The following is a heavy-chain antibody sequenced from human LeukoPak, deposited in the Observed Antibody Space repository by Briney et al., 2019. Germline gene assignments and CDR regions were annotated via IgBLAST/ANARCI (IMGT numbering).Heavy chain of an antibody. CDR3: ARAYYGAGSRSDVY. Sequence: GGSLRLSCATSGITFSDYSMHWVRQAPGKGLECVSVISNDGGTKYYADSVRGRFTISRDKSKSTVFLQMTSQRPEDTAVYYYARAYYGAGSRSDVYWGQGPLVPVSS. CDR2: ISNDGGTK. V-gene: IGHV3-30*04. J-gene: IGHJ4*02. CDR1: GITFSDYS. D-gene: IGHD3-10*01.